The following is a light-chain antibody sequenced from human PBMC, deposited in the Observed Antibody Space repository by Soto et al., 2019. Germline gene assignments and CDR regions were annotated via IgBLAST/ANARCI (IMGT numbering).Light chain of an antibody. Sequence: QSALTQPASVSGSPGQSITISCTGSGRDIGAYDYVSWYQQHPGKAPKLLIYGVKNRPSGVSYRFSASKSAFTASLIISGLQAEDEAHYYCSSYTTSYFDVFGPGTKLTVL. CDR1: GRDIGAYDY. CDR3: SSYTTSYFDV. CDR2: GVK. V-gene: IGLV2-14*01. J-gene: IGLJ1*01.